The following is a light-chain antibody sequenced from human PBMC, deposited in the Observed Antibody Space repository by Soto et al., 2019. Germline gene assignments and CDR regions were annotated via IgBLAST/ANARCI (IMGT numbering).Light chain of an antibody. CDR1: QTVTNNY. J-gene: IGKJ2*01. CDR3: QQYGSSPYT. V-gene: IGKV3-20*01. CDR2: GAS. Sequence: EIVLTQSPGTLSLSPGERAILSCRASQTVTNNYLAWYQQKPGQAPRLLIYGASSRATGIPDRFSGSGSGTDFTLIISGLEPEDSAVYYCQQYGSSPYTFGQGTKLEIK.